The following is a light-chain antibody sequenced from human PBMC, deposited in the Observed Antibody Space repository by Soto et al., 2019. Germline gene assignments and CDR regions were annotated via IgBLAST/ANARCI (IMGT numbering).Light chain of an antibody. CDR3: GTWDSSLSGGNWV. V-gene: IGLV1-51*01. CDR1: SSNVGNNY. Sequence: QSVLTQPPSLSAAPGQKVTISCSGSSSNVGNNYVSWYQQVPGTAPKLVIYDDNKRPSVVPDRFSASKSGTSATLGITGLQTVDEADYYCGTWDSSLSGGNWVFGGGTKLTVL. CDR2: DDN. J-gene: IGLJ3*02.